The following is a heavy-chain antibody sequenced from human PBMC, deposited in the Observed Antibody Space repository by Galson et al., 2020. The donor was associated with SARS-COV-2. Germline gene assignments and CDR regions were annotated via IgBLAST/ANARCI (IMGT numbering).Heavy chain of an antibody. CDR2: IDRDDDK. Sequence: SGPTLVKPTQTLTLTCPFSGFSLSTSGMCVSWIRQPPGKALEWLALIDRDDDKYYSTSLKTRLTISKDTSKNQVVLTMTNMDPVDTATYYCARTENNYDILTGYYYYFDYWGQGTLVTVSS. D-gene: IGHD3-9*01. V-gene: IGHV2-70*01. CDR3: ARTENNYDILTGYYYYFDY. J-gene: IGHJ4*02. CDR1: GFSLSTSGMC.